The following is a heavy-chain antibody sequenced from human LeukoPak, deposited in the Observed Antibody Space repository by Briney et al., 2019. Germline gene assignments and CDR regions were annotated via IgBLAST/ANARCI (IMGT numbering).Heavy chain of an antibody. CDR1: GGSVNSGAYY. J-gene: IGHJ6*03. V-gene: IGHV4-39*01. CDR3: ARLGGYNWNPRHYYFYYMDV. D-gene: IGHD1-20*01. CDR2: IHSSGSA. Sequence: SETLSLTCTVSGGSVNSGAYYWSWIRQPPGKGLEWIGNIHSSGSAYYNPSLKSRVTVSVDTSKNQFSLKLTSVTAADTAMYFCARLGGYNWNPRHYYFYYMDVWGKGTTVTVSS.